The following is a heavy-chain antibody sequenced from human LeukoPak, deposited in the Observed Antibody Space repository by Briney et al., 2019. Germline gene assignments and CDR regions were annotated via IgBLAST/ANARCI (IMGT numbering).Heavy chain of an antibody. Sequence: GGSLRLSCAASGFTFSSYAMSWVRQAPGKGLEWVSSISSSSSYIYYADSVKGRFTISRDNAKNSLYLQMNSLRAEDTAVYYCAREHQGYCSGGSCYDRREDGMDVWGQGTTVTVSS. CDR2: ISSSSSYI. J-gene: IGHJ6*02. V-gene: IGHV3-21*01. D-gene: IGHD2-15*01. CDR3: AREHQGYCSGGSCYDRREDGMDV. CDR1: GFTFSSYA.